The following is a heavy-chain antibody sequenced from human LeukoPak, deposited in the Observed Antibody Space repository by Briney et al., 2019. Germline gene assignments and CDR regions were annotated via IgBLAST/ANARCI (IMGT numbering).Heavy chain of an antibody. D-gene: IGHD2-15*01. CDR3: ARDCSGADCYSGNAFDI. CDR1: GYTFTDYY. Sequence: ASVKVFCKTSGYTFTDYYMQWVRQAPGQGLEWMGWINPSDGDTKSARKFQGRVTMTRDTSISTAYLELSRLTSDDTAIYYCARDCSGADCYSGNAFDIWGQGTMVTVSS. CDR2: INPSDGDT. V-gene: IGHV1-2*02. J-gene: IGHJ3*02.